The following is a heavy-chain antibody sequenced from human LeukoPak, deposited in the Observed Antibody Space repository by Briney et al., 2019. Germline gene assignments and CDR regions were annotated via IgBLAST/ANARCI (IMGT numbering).Heavy chain of an antibody. V-gene: IGHV3-30-3*01. D-gene: IGHD6-13*01. J-gene: IGHJ6*03. CDR3: AREAAAATYYYYMDV. Sequence: GGSLRLSCAASGFTFSSYAMHWVRQAPGKGLEWVAVISYDGSNKYYADSVKGRFTISRDNSKNTLYLQMNSLRAEDTAVYYCAREAAAATYYYYMDVWGKGTTVTVSS. CDR1: GFTFSSYA. CDR2: ISYDGSNK.